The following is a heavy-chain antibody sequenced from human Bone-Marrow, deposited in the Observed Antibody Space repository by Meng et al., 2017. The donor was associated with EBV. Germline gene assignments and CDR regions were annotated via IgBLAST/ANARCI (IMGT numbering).Heavy chain of an antibody. CDR3: AREEDYYDSSGYPS. V-gene: IGHV4-61*01. D-gene: IGHD3-22*01. J-gene: IGHJ5*02. CDR2: IYYSGST. Sequence: VQVQESGPGLVKPSGTLSLTCTVSGGSVSSGSYYWSWIRQPPGKGLEWIGYIYYSGSTNYNPSLKSRVTISVDTSKNQFSLKLSSVTAADTAVYYCAREEDYYDSSGYPSWGQGTLVTVSS. CDR1: GGSVSSGSYY.